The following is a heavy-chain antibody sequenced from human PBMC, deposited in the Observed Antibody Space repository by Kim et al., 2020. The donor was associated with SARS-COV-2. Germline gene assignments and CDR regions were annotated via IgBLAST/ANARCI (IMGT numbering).Heavy chain of an antibody. Sequence: STNYNPSLKSRVTISVDTSKNQFSLKLSSVTAADTAVYYCARYHSPNFDYWGQGTLVTVSS. V-gene: IGHV4-4*09. CDR3: ARYHSPNFDY. J-gene: IGHJ4*02. D-gene: IGHD2-15*01. CDR2: ST.